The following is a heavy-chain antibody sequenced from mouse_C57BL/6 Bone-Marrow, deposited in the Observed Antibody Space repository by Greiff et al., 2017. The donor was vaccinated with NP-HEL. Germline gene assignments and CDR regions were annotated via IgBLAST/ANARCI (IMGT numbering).Heavy chain of an antibody. CDR1: GYTFTDYN. CDR3: AIRYYGSSYPSYWYFDV. D-gene: IGHD1-1*01. CDR2: INPNNGGT. Sequence: VQLQQSGPELVKPGASVKMSCKASGYTFTDYNMHWVKQSPGKSLEWIGYINPNNGGTSYHQKFKGKVTLTVDNATSTDYMELRSLTSEDSAVYCYAIRYYGSSYPSYWYFDVWGTGTTVTVSS. J-gene: IGHJ1*03. V-gene: IGHV1-22*01.